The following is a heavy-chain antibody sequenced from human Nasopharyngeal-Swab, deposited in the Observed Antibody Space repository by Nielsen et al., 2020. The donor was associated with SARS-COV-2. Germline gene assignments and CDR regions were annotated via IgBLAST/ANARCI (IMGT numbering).Heavy chain of an antibody. CDR1: GFTFTSSA. CDR3: AGGYCSGGSCYPPEGY. V-gene: IGHV1-58*01. CDR2: IVVGSGNT. D-gene: IGHD2-15*01. Sequence: SVKVSCKASGFTFTSSAVQWVRQARGQRLEWIGWIVVGSGNTNYAQKFQERVTITRDMSTSTAYMELSSLRSEDTAVYDCAGGYCSGGSCYPPEGYWGQGTLVTVSS. J-gene: IGHJ4*02.